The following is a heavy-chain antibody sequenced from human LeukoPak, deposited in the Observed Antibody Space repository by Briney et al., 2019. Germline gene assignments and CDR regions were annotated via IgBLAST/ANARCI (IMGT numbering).Heavy chain of an antibody. V-gene: IGHV4-4*07. J-gene: IGHJ4*02. CDR2: IYTIGST. CDR1: GGSISSCY. CDR3: ARERIVATALFTVY. Sequence: PSETLSLTCSVSGGSISSCYWSWIGQPAGKGLDWVGRIYTIGSTNYNPSLKSRVTMSVDTSKHQFSLKLSSGTAADTAVYYCARERIVATALFTVYWGQGTLVTVSS. D-gene: IGHD5-12*01.